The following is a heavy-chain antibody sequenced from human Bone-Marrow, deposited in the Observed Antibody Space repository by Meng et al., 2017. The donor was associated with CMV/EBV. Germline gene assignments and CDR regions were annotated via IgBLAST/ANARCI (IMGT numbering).Heavy chain of an antibody. J-gene: IGHJ4*02. V-gene: IGHV3-30*02. CDR1: GFTFSSFG. CDR3: ARGPRFGELFD. CDR2: IRYDGSDT. Sequence: GESLKISCAASGFTFSSFGMHWVRQVPGKGLEWVTFIRYDGSDTYYVDSVKGRFTISRDNFKNTLYLRINSLRAEDTAVYYCARGPRFGELFDWGQGTLVTVSS. D-gene: IGHD3-10*01.